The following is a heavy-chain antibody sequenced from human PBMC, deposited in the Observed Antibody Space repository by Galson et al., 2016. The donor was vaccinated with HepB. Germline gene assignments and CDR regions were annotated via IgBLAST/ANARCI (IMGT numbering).Heavy chain of an antibody. CDR1: GLSLTADGVG. CDR3: AHLLGKAFNI. Sequence: PALVKPTQTLTLTCTFSGLSLTADGVGVAWIRQPPGKAPEWLAVIHWDDDKRYSPSLKSRLTITKDTPKNQVVLIMTNMDPVDTATYYCAHLLGKAFNIWGQGTMVTVSS. CDR2: IHWDDDK. V-gene: IGHV2-5*02. D-gene: IGHD7-27*01. J-gene: IGHJ3*02.